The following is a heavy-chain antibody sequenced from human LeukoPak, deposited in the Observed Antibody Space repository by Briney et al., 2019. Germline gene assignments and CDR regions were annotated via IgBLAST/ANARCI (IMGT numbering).Heavy chain of an antibody. D-gene: IGHD3-22*01. V-gene: IGHV3-9*01. J-gene: IGHJ4*02. CDR3: ARELSSGRYYFDY. CDR2: ISWNSGSI. Sequence: GGSLRLSCAASGFIFDDYAMHWVRQAPGKGLEWVSGISWNSGSIGYADSVKGRFTISRDNAKNSLYLQMNSLRAEDTALYYCARELSSGRYYFDYWGQGTLVTVSS. CDR1: GFIFDDYA.